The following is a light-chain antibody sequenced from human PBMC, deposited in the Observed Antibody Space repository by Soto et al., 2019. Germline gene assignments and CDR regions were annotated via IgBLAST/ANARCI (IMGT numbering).Light chain of an antibody. CDR2: WAS. Sequence: DIVMTQPPDSLAVSLGERATINCKSSQRVLYSSNNKNYLAWYQQKPGQPPKLLIYWASTRESGVPDRFSGSGSGTDFTLTISSLQAEDGAVYYCQQYYRTPITFGQGTRLEIK. CDR3: QQYYRTPIT. J-gene: IGKJ5*01. V-gene: IGKV4-1*01. CDR1: QRVLYSSNNKNY.